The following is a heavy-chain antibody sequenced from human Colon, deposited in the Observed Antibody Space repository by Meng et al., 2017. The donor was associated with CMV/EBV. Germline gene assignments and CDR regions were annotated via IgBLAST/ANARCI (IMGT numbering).Heavy chain of an antibody. J-gene: IGHJ4*02. D-gene: IGHD5-12*01. Sequence: GYTFSCYGISWVRQAPGQGLEWMGWISTYNGNTDYAQKFQGRVSMTTDTLTRTTYMELTSLKSDDTAVFYCARARGVGYRAYDYYDFWGQGTLVTVSS. CDR3: ARARGVGYRAYDYYDF. CDR2: ISTYNGNT. V-gene: IGHV1-18*01. CDR1: GYTFSCYG.